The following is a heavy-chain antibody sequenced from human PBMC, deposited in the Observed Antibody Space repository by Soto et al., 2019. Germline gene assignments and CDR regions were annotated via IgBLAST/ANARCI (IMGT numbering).Heavy chain of an antibody. CDR2: ISPSGGTI. Sequence: QVQLVESGGGLVKPGGSLRLSCAASGFTFSDYYMSWIRQAPGKGLEWVSYISPSGGTIYYADSVKGRFTLSRDNAKNALYLQMNSLRAEDTAVYHCVRVGYAYGNDPWGQGTLVAVSS. D-gene: IGHD3-10*01. CDR1: GFTFSDYY. CDR3: VRVGYAYGNDP. V-gene: IGHV3-11*01. J-gene: IGHJ5*02.